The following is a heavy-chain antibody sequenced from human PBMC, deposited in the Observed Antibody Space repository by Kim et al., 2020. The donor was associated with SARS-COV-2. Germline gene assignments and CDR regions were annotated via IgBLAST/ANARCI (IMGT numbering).Heavy chain of an antibody. Sequence: SETLSLTCTVSGGSISSSSYYWGWIRQPPGKGLEWIGSSYYRGSTYYNPSLKSRVTTSVDTSKNQFSLRLSSVTAADTAVYYCARQTYLWFGDKDDYWGQRTLVTVSS. V-gene: IGHV4-39*01. CDR3: ARQTYLWFGDKDDY. CDR1: GGSISSSSYY. J-gene: IGHJ4*02. D-gene: IGHD3-10*01. CDR2: SYYRGST.